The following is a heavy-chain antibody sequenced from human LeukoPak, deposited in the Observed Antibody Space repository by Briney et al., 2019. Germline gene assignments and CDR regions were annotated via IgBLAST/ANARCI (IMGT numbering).Heavy chain of an antibody. CDR2: INPSGGST. CDR1: GYTFTSYY. CDR3: ARNLEVTLLYFDY. V-gene: IGHV1-46*01. D-gene: IGHD4-23*01. Sequence: ASVRVSCTASGYTFTSYYMHWVRQAPGQGLERMGIINPSGGSTSYAQKFQGRVTITRDMSTSTVYMDLSSLRSEDTAVYYCARNLEVTLLYFDYWGQGTLVTVSS. J-gene: IGHJ4*02.